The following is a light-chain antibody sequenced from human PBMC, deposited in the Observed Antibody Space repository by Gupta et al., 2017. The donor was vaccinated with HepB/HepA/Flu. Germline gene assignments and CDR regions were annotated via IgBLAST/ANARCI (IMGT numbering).Light chain of an antibody. V-gene: IGLV1-40*01. CDR1: SSNIGAGYD. CDR2: GNS. J-gene: IGLJ2*01. CDR3: QSYDSSLSGQEV. Sequence: QSVLTQPPSVSGAPGQRVTISCPGSSSNIGAGYDVHWYQQLPGTAPKLLIYGNSNRPSGVPDRFSGSKSGTSASLAITGLQAEDEADYYCQSYDSSLSGQEVFGGGTKLTVL.